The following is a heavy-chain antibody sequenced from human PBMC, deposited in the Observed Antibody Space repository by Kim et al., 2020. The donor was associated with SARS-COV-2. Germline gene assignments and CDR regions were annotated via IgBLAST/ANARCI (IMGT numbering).Heavy chain of an antibody. J-gene: IGHJ6*02. CDR2: MNPNSGNT. CDR3: AIGYSSGWYGYYYYGMDD. Sequence: ASVKVSFKASGYTFTSYDINWVRQATGQGLEWMGWMNPNSGNTGYAQKFQGRVTMTRNTSISTAYMELSSLRSEDTAVYYCAIGYSSGWYGYYYYGMDDWGQGTTVTVSS. D-gene: IGHD6-19*01. V-gene: IGHV1-8*01. CDR1: GYTFTSYD.